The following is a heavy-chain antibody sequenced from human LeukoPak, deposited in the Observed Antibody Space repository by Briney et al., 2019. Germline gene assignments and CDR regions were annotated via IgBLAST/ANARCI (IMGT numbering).Heavy chain of an antibody. Sequence: ASVKVSCKASVYTFTGYYMHWVRQAPGQGLEWMGRINPNSGGTNYAQKFQGRVTMTRDTSISTAYMELSRLRSDDTAVYYCARLGSWLLPRGYFDYWGQGTLVTVSS. J-gene: IGHJ4*02. CDR3: ARLGSWLLPRGYFDY. V-gene: IGHV1-2*06. D-gene: IGHD3-22*01. CDR2: INPNSGGT. CDR1: VYTFTGYY.